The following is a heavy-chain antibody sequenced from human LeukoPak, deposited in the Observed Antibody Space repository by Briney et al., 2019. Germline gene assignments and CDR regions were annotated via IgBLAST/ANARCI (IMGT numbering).Heavy chain of an antibody. CDR1: GGSISSSN. D-gene: IGHD6-19*01. J-gene: IGHJ4*02. V-gene: IGHV3-23*01. CDR2: ISGSGDST. Sequence: GTLSLTCAVSGGSISSSNWWSWVRQAPGKGLEWVSGISGSGDSTYYADSVKGRFTISRDNSKNTLYLQMNSLRGDDTAVYFCVRDGTPQWPMGYWGQGILVTVSS. CDR3: VRDGTPQWPMGY.